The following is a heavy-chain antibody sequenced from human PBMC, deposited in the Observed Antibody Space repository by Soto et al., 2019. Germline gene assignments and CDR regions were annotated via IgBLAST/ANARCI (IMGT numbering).Heavy chain of an antibody. Sequence: QITLKESGPTLVNPTQTLTLTCTFSGFSLSTSGVGVGWIRQPPGKALEWLALIYWNDDKRYSPSLKSRLTIXXDXSXXQVVLTMTNMDPVDTATYYCAHGIILVSGRNWFASWGQGTLVTVSS. D-gene: IGHD3-10*01. J-gene: IGHJ5*01. CDR2: IYWNDDK. CDR3: AHGIILVSGRNWFAS. V-gene: IGHV2-5*01. CDR1: GFSLSTSGVG.